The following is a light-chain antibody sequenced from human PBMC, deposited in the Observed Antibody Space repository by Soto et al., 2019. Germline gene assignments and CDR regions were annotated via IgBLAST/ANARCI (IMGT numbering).Light chain of an antibody. J-gene: IGLJ3*02. CDR3: AAWNDRPYLWV. V-gene: IGLV1-44*01. CDR2: RDN. CDR1: RSNIGSNA. Sequence: HSVLTQPPSASGTPGQRVSISCSGSRSNIGSNAVHWYQQFPGTAPRLLIYRDNQRPSGVPDRFSGSKSGTSASLVISGLQSEDEADYYCAAWNDRPYLWVFGGGTKLTVL.